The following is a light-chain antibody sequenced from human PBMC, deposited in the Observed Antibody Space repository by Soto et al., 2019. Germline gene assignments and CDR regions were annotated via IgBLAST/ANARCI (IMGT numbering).Light chain of an antibody. J-gene: IGLJ2*01. V-gene: IGLV1-40*01. CDR1: SSNIGACYD. Sequence: QSVLTQPPSVSGAPGQRVTISCTGSSSNIGACYDVHWYQQLPGTAPKLLIYRNNNRPAGVPDRFSGSKSGTSASLAITGLQAEDEADYYCQSYDSSLGGLVFGGGTKLTVL. CDR2: RNN. CDR3: QSYDSSLGGLV.